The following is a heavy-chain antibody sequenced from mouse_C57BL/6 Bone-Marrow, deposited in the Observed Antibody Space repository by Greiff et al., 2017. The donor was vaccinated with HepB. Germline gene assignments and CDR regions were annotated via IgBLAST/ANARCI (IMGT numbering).Heavy chain of an antibody. Sequence: VQLKESGPGLVKPSQSLSLTCSVTGYSITSGYYWNWIRQFPGNKLEWMGYISYDGSNNYNPSLKNRTSITRDTSKNQSFLKLNSVTTEDTATYYCAREGVYYSNFFDYWGQGTTLTVSS. CDR1: GYSITSGYY. V-gene: IGHV3-6*01. CDR3: AREGVYYSNFFDY. D-gene: IGHD2-5*01. J-gene: IGHJ2*01. CDR2: ISYDGSN.